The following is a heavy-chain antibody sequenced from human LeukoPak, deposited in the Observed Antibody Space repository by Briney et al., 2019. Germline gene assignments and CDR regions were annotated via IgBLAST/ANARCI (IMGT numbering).Heavy chain of an antibody. Sequence: GGSLRLSCAASGFTFSNYAMNWVRQAPGKGLKWVSVISGSGGSTYYADSVKGRFTISRDNSKNTLYLQMNSLRAEDTAVYYCAKEIGIAVGPKSLYGMDVWGQGTTVTVSS. D-gene: IGHD6-19*01. CDR1: GFTFSNYA. CDR3: AKEIGIAVGPKSLYGMDV. CDR2: ISGSGGST. J-gene: IGHJ6*02. V-gene: IGHV3-23*01.